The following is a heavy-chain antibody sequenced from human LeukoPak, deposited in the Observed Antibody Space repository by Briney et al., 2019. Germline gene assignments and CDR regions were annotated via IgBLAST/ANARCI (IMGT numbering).Heavy chain of an antibody. Sequence: GESLKISCKGSGYSFTRYWIGWMRQMPGKGLEWMGIIYPGDSGTRYSPSFQGQVTISADKSISTAYLQWSSLRASDTAMYYCARLHRDGYYADAFDIWAQGTMVTVSS. D-gene: IGHD3-3*01. CDR2: IYPGDSGT. CDR3: ARLHRDGYYADAFDI. J-gene: IGHJ3*02. CDR1: GYSFTRYW. V-gene: IGHV5-51*01.